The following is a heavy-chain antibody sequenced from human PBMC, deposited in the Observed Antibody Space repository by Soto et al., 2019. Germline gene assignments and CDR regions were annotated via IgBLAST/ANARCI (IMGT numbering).Heavy chain of an antibody. J-gene: IGHJ3*02. Sequence: GGSLSLSCAASGFPFSDYYMSWIRQAPGKGLEWVSYISSSGSTIYYADSVKGRLTISRDNAKNSLYLQMNSLRAEDTAVYYCARPQGYCSGGSCYFPRNDAFDIWGQGTMVTVSS. V-gene: IGHV3-11*01. D-gene: IGHD2-15*01. CDR1: GFPFSDYY. CDR2: ISSSGSTI. CDR3: ARPQGYCSGGSCYFPRNDAFDI.